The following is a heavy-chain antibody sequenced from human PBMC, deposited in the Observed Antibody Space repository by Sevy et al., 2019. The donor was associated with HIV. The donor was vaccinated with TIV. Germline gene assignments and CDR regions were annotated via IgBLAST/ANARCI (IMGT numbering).Heavy chain of an antibody. V-gene: IGHV1-2*06. Sequence: ASVKVSCKTTGYIFSDYNMHWVRQAPGQGLEWMALINPNSGVTIYAHNFRGRVSVTRDTSMSTAYMELSGLTPDDTAVYYCVREDINAPRTLLSFDIWGQGTMVTASS. D-gene: IGHD3-3*01. CDR1: GYIFSDYN. CDR3: VREDINAPRTLLSFDI. CDR2: INPNSGVT. J-gene: IGHJ3*02.